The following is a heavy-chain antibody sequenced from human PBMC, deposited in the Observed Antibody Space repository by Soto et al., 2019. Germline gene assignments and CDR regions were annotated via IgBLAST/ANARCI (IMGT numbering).Heavy chain of an antibody. CDR1: GFTFSSND. J-gene: IGHJ3*01. CDR3: ATRPLLPGAP. V-gene: IGHV3-53*01. CDR2: IYSGGST. Sequence: EVQLVKSGGGLIQPGGSLRLSCAAYGFTFSSNDMNWVRQAPGKGLEWVSLIYSGGSTYYADSVKGRFTISRDNSKNALYLRMSSLRAEDTAVYYCATRPLLPGAPWGQGTMVTVSS. D-gene: IGHD3-22*01.